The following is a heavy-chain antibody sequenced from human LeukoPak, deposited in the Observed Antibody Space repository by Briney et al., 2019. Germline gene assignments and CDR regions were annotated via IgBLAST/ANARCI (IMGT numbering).Heavy chain of an antibody. CDR1: GGSMNNYY. Sequence: PSETLSLTCTVSGGSMNNYYWSWIRQPPGTGLEWIGYIYYSGYTNYNPSLKSRVTISVDTSKNQFSLKLSSVTAADTAIYYCARDNINAFDIWGQGTMVTVSS. J-gene: IGHJ3*02. V-gene: IGHV4-59*01. D-gene: IGHD2/OR15-2a*01. CDR2: IYYSGYT. CDR3: ARDNINAFDI.